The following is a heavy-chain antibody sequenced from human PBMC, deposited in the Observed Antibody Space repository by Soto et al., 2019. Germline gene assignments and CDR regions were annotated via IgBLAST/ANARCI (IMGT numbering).Heavy chain of an antibody. V-gene: IGHV4-34*01. Sequence: QVQLQQWGAGLLKPSETLSLTCAVYDGSFGAYYWSWIRQPPGKGLEWIGEINHSGSTNYNPPLKSRVTMSVDTSKNHCSLNLSAVTAADTAVEDCARAGGAEFDPWGQGTLVSVSS. CDR1: DGSFGAYY. J-gene: IGHJ5*02. CDR3: ARAGGAEFDP. CDR2: INHSGST. D-gene: IGHD3-16*01.